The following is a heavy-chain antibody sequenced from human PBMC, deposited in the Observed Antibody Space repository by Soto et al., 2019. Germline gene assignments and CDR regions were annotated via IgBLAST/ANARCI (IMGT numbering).Heavy chain of an antibody. CDR3: ARGGRGQLLWLGESILGEFDY. CDR1: GYTFTGYY. Sequence: AAVKVSCKASGYTFTGYYMHWVRQAPGQGLEWMGWINPNSGGTNYAQKFQGWVTMTRDTPISTAYMELSRLRSDDTAVYYCARGGRGQLLWLGESILGEFDYWGQGTLLTVSS. J-gene: IGHJ4*02. D-gene: IGHD3-10*01. CDR2: INPNSGGT. V-gene: IGHV1-2*04.